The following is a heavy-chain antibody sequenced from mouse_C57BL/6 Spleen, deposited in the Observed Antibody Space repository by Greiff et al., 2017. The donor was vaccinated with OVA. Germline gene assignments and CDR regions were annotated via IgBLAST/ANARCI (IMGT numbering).Heavy chain of an antibody. CDR3: ANSSPFAY. CDR2: IDPSDSYP. D-gene: IGHD3-1*01. V-gene: IGHV1-50*01. Sequence: VQLQQSGAELVKPGASVKLSCKASGYTFTSYWMQWVKQRPGQGLEWIGEIDPSDSYPNYNQKFKGKATLTVDTSSSTAYMQLSSLTSEDSAVYYCANSSPFAYWGQGTLVTVSA. CDR1: GYTFTSYW. J-gene: IGHJ3*01.